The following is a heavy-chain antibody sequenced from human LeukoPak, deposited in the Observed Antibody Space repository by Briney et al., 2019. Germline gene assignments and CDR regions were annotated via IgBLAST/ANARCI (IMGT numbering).Heavy chain of an antibody. D-gene: IGHD3-16*01. CDR1: GFSYSSYY. J-gene: IGHJ6*02. CDR3: ARGGGLDV. V-gene: IGHV3-7*03. CDR2: INHNGNVN. Sequence: GGSLRLSCAASGFSYSSYYMSWVRQAPGKGLEWVASINHNGNVNYYVDSVKGRFTISRDNAKNSLYLQMSNLRAEDTAVYFCARGGGLDVWGQGATVTVSS.